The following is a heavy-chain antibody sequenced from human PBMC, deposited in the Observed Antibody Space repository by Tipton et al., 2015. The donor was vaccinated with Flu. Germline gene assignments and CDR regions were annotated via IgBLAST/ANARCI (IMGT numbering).Heavy chain of an antibody. CDR2: ISGSGAGT. J-gene: IGHJ4*03. CDR1: GFTFSSYA. CDR3: AKGDSYSHYGCYFDS. V-gene: IGHV3-23*01. D-gene: IGHD3-16*01. Sequence: GSLRLSCAASGFTFSSYAMSWVRQAPGRGLEWVSSISGSGAGTLYEDSVQGRFTISRDNSKNTVFLQLNSLSPEDTAVYFCAKGDSYSHYGCYFDSWGQGTLVTVSS.